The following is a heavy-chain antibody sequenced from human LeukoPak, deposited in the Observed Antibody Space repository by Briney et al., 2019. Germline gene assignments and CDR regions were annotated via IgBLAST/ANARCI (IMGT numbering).Heavy chain of an antibody. CDR2: IYHRGST. CDR1: GGSFSFYY. CDR3: ARNPRDGYTFDY. J-gene: IGHJ4*02. V-gene: IGHV4-34*01. D-gene: IGHD5-24*01. Sequence: SETLSLTCAVYGGSFSFYYWTWIRQPPGKGLEWIGEIYHRGSTNYNPSLKSRVTISVDKSKNQFSLKLSSVTAADTAVYYCARNPRDGYTFDYWGQGTLVTVSS.